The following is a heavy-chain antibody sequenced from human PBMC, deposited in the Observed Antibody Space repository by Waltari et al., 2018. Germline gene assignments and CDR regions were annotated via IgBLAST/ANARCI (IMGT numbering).Heavy chain of an antibody. CDR1: GSTFSTHA. J-gene: IGHJ6*02. CDR2: IIPIFGTP. CDR3: AGCRDSSGYLNCMDV. V-gene: IGHV1-69*01. D-gene: IGHD3-22*01. Sequence: VQLVQSGAEVKKVGSSVKVSCKASGSTFSTHALSWVRQAPGHGLEWMGGIIPIFGTPSYAQVFQGRVTITADESTSTVYMEMSMLRSDDTAIYYCAGCRDSSGYLNCMDVWGQGTTVTVSS.